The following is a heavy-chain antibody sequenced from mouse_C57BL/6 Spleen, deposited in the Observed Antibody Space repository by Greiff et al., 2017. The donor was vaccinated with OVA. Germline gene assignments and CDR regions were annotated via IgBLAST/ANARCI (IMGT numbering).Heavy chain of an antibody. CDR3: TRGDISYYAMDY. D-gene: IGHD3-3*01. V-gene: IGHV5-9-1*02. Sequence: EVKLQESGEGLVKPGGSLKLSCAASGFTFSSYAMSWVRQTPEKRLEWVAYISSGGDYIYYADTVKGRFTISRDNARNTLYLQMSSLKSEDTAMYYCTRGDISYYAMDYWGQGTSVTVSS. CDR1: GFTFSSYA. J-gene: IGHJ4*01. CDR2: ISSGGDYI.